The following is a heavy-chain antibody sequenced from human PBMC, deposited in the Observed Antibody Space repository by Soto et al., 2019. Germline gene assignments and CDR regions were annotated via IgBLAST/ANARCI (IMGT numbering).Heavy chain of an antibody. J-gene: IGHJ4*02. V-gene: IGHV1-8*01. CDR2: MNHNSGNT. CDR3: AGEHSTSWRFDY. CDR1: GYTFTSYD. D-gene: IGHD6-13*01. Sequence: QVQLVQSGAEVKKPGASVKVSCKAPGYTFTSYDINWVRQATGQGLEWMGWMNHNSGNTGYAQKFQGRVTMPRTTSTTTAYMELSSMRSEDTAVYYCAGEHSTSWRFDYWGQGTLVAVSS.